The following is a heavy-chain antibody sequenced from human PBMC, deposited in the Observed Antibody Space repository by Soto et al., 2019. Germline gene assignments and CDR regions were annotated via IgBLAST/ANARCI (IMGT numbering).Heavy chain of an antibody. V-gene: IGHV4-30-4*01. CDR2: IYKSATT. CDR3: ARGRYCLTGRCFPNWFDS. Sequence: SETLSLTCSVSGDSISAVDYFWAWIRQPPGQALEYIGYIYKSATTYYNPSFESRVAISLDTSKSQFSLNVTPVTAADTAVYFCARGRYCLTGRCFPNWFDSWGQGTLVTVSS. D-gene: IGHD2-15*01. J-gene: IGHJ5*01. CDR1: GDSISAVDYF.